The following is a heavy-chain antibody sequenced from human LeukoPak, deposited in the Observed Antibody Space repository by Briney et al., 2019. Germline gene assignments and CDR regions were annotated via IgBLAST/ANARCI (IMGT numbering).Heavy chain of an antibody. D-gene: IGHD2-2*02. CDR2: INHSGST. CDR1: GGSFSGYY. V-gene: IGHV4-34*01. J-gene: IGHJ4*02. CDR3: AREGRSGYCSSTSCYNDY. Sequence: PSETLSLTCAAYGGSFSGYYWSWIRQPPGKGLEWIGEINHSGSTNYNPSLKSRVTISVDTSKNQFSLKLSSVTAADTAVYYCAREGRSGYCSSTSCYNDYWGQGTLVTVSS.